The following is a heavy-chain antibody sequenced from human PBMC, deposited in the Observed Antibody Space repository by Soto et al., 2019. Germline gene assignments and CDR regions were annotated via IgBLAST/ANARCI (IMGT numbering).Heavy chain of an antibody. D-gene: IGHD3-22*01. Sequence: ASVKVSFKVSGYTLTELSMHWVRQAPGKGLEWMGGFDPEDGETIYAQKFQGRVTMTEDTSTDTAYMELSSLRSEDTAVYYCATQNSRLYYYDSSGPTGYYYYGMDVWGQGTTVTVSS. CDR1: GYTLTELS. CDR3: ATQNSRLYYYDSSGPTGYYYYGMDV. CDR2: FDPEDGET. J-gene: IGHJ6*02. V-gene: IGHV1-24*01.